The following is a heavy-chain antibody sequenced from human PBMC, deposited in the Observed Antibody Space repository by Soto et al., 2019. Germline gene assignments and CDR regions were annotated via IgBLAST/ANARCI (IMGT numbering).Heavy chain of an antibody. J-gene: IGHJ4*02. Sequence: GASVKVSCKASGYIFSRYYMHWVRQAPGQGLDWMGIISPNSGSTNYAQKFQGRVLMTRDKSTSTVYMELSSLKSEDTAMYFCARGYGANSGKDYWGQGTLVTVSS. CDR3: ARGYGANSGKDY. V-gene: IGHV1-46*01. CDR2: ISPNSGST. CDR1: GYIFSRYY. D-gene: IGHD4-17*01.